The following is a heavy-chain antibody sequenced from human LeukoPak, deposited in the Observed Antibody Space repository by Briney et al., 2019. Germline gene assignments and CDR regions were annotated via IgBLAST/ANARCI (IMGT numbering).Heavy chain of an antibody. D-gene: IGHD3-22*01. J-gene: IGHJ4*02. CDR2: ISAYNGNT. CDR3: ARDYYDSSGYRCFDY. V-gene: IGHV1-18*01. Sequence: ASVKVSCKASGYTFTSYGISWGRQALGQGLEWMGWISAYNGNTNYAQKLQGRVTMTTDTSTSTAYMELRSLRSDDTAVYYCARDYYDSSGYRCFDYWGQGTLVTVSS. CDR1: GYTFTSYG.